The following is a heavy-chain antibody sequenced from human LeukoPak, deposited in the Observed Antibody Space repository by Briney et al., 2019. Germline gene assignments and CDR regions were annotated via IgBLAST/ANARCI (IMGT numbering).Heavy chain of an antibody. D-gene: IGHD3-22*01. CDR1: GGSISSGSYY. J-gene: IGHJ4*02. V-gene: IGHV4-61*02. CDR2: IYTSGST. CDR3: AREGYYDSSGYDY. Sequence: SQTLSLTCTVSGGSISSGSYYWSWIRQPAGKGLECIGRIYTSGSTNYNPSLKSRVTISVDTSKNQFSLKLSSVTAADTAVYYCAREGYYDSSGYDYWGQGTLVTVSS.